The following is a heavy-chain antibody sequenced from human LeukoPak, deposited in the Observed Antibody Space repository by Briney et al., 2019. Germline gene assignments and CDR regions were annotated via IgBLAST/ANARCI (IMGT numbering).Heavy chain of an antibody. Sequence: ASVKVSCKASGGTFSSYAISWVRQAPGQGLEWMGGIIPIFGTANYAQKFQGRVTITTDESTSTAYMEPSSLRSEDTAVYYCAREYDILTGCNWFDPWGQGTLVTVSS. D-gene: IGHD3-9*01. V-gene: IGHV1-69*05. J-gene: IGHJ5*02. CDR3: AREYDILTGCNWFDP. CDR1: GGTFSSYA. CDR2: IIPIFGTA.